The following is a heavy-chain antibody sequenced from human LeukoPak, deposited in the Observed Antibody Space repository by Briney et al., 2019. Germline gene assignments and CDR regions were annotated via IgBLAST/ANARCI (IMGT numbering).Heavy chain of an antibody. CDR3: ARGNSRSWTSAEYFQH. CDR1: GGSISSGTSY. Sequence: PSETLSLTCTVSGGSISSGTSYWSWIRQPAGKGLEWIGRIYTSVSTNYKPSFKSRVTISLDTSKHQFSLKLSSVTAEETAVYYCARGNSRSWTSAEYFQHWGQGTLVTVSS. CDR2: IYTSVST. V-gene: IGHV4-61*02. D-gene: IGHD6-13*01. J-gene: IGHJ1*01.